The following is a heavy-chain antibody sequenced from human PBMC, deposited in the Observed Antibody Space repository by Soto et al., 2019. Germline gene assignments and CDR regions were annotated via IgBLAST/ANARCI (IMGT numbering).Heavy chain of an antibody. J-gene: IGHJ5*02. CDR2: IYYSGST. CDR1: GGSISSYY. D-gene: IGHD2-15*01. CDR3: ARQSRYCSGSNCKTWFDP. V-gene: IGHV4-59*01. Sequence: PSETLYLTCTVSGGSISSYYWSWIRQPPGKGLEWIGYIYYSGSTNYNPSLKSRVTISVDTSKNQFSLKLSSVTAADTAVYYCARQSRYCSGSNCKTWFDPWGQGTLVTVSS.